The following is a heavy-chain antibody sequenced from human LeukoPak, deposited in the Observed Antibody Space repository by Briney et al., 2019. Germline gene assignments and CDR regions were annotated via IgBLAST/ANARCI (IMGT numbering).Heavy chain of an antibody. CDR3: AKDSRGLYYGSGGGYFDY. V-gene: IGHV3-48*01. Sequence: PGGSLRLSCAASGFTFSSYSMNWVRQAPGKGLEWVSYISSSSSSTIYYADSVKGRFTISRDNAKNSLYLQMNSLRAEDTALYYCAKDSRGLYYGSGGGYFDYWGQGTLVTVSS. CDR1: GFTFSSYS. J-gene: IGHJ4*02. D-gene: IGHD3-10*01. CDR2: ISSSSSSTI.